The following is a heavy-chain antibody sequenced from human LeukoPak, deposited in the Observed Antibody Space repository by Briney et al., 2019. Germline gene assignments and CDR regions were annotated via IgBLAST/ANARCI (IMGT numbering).Heavy chain of an antibody. J-gene: IGHJ3*02. CDR3: ARDRGCSSTNCYPDAFDI. V-gene: IGHV4-59*01. D-gene: IGHD2-2*01. CDR2: IYYSGNT. Sequence: SETLSLTCTVSGGSISSYYWSWIRQPPGRGLEWLGYIYYSGNTNYNPSLKSRVTISVDTSNNQFSLRLDSVTAADTAVYYCARDRGCSSTNCYPDAFDIWGRGTMVTVSS. CDR1: GGSISSYY.